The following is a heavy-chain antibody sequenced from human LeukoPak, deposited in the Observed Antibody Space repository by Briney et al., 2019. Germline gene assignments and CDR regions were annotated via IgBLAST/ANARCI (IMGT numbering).Heavy chain of an antibody. CDR1: GFTFRNYA. CDR2: SANRANSHTT. CDR3: GRRPTCGGGVCFVAD. Sequence: GGSLRLSCAASGFTFRNYALSWVRQAPGKGLEWVGRSANRANSHTTQYSASVKGRFSISRDDSANSLYLEMNSLKSEDTAVYYCGRRPTCGGGVCFVADWGQGTLVTVSS. V-gene: IGHV3-72*01. J-gene: IGHJ4*02. D-gene: IGHD2-8*02.